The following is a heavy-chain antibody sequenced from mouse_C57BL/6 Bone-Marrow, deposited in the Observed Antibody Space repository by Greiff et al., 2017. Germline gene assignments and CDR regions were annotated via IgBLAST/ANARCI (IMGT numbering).Heavy chain of an antibody. CDR2: ISNGGGST. D-gene: IGHD1-1*01. J-gene: IGHJ3*01. Sequence: EVKVIESGGGLVQPGGSLKLSCAASGFTFSDYYMYWVRQTPEKRLEWVAYISNGGGSTYYPDTVKGRFTISRDNAKNTLYLQMSRLKSEATAMYYCARHDDYGSSYWFAYWGQGTLVTVSA. CDR3: ARHDDYGSSYWFAY. V-gene: IGHV5-12*01. CDR1: GFTFSDYY.